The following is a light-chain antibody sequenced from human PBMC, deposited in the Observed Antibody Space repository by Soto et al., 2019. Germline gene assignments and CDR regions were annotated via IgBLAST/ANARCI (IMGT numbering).Light chain of an antibody. J-gene: IGLJ3*02. CDR3: TSYVGSNIWV. CDR1: SSDVGAYKY. Sequence: QSALTQPPSASGSPGQSVTISCTGTSSDVGAYKYVSWYQQYPGKAPKLMIYEVSKRPSGVPDRFSGSKSGNTASLTVAGLHEEDEDDYYCTSYVGSNIWVFGGGTKLTVL. V-gene: IGLV2-8*01. CDR2: EVS.